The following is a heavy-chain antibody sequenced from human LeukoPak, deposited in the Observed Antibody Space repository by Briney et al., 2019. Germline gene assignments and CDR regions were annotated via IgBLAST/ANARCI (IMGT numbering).Heavy chain of an antibody. V-gene: IGHV4-31*03. CDR1: GGSISSGGYY. CDR3: ARNLYCSSTSCYLYYYYYMDV. J-gene: IGHJ6*03. D-gene: IGHD2-2*01. Sequence: SQTLSLTCSVSGGSISSGGYYWSRIPQHPGKGLEGIGYIYYSESTYYNPSLKSRVTISVDTSKNQFSLKLSSVTAADTAVYYCARNLYCSSTSCYLYYYYYMDVWGKGTTVTVSS. CDR2: IYYSEST.